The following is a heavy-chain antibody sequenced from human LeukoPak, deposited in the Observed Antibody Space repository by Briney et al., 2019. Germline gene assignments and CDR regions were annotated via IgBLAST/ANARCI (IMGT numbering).Heavy chain of an antibody. D-gene: IGHD3-16*01. CDR2: IKQDGSEK. Sequence: GGSLRLSCAASGFTFSGSWMSWVRQAPGKGLEWVANIKQDGSEKYYVDSVKGRFTISRDNGKESLFLQVNSLRAEDTAVYYCARDGRGGYLDYWGQGTLVTVSS. CDR3: ARDGRGGYLDY. CDR1: GFTFSGSW. V-gene: IGHV3-7*01. J-gene: IGHJ4*02.